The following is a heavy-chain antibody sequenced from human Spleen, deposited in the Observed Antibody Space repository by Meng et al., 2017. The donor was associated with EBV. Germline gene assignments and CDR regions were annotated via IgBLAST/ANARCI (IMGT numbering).Heavy chain of an antibody. V-gene: IGHV2-5*02. Sequence: QTPLTYSGPTLVQPTQTLPLTCYCCGFSLPHRGVGVCWIRQPPGKALEWLALIYWDDDKRYSPSLKCRLTITKDTSKNQVVLTMTNMDPVDAATYYCAHIIAARPFDYWGQGTLVTVSS. J-gene: IGHJ4*02. CDR3: AHIIAARPFDY. D-gene: IGHD6-6*01. CDR1: GFSLPHRGVG. CDR2: IYWDDDK.